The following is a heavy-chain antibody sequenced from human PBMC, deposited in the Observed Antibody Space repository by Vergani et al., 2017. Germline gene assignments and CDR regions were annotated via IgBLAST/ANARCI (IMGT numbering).Heavy chain of an antibody. CDR3: ARAPDFDY. CDR1: GGSISSSRYY. CDR2: FDYSGST. V-gene: IGHV4-39*07. J-gene: IGHJ4*02. Sequence: QLQLQESGPGLVKPSETLSLTCTVSGGSISSSRYYWGWIRQPPGKGLEWIGRFDYSGSTCYNPSLKGRVTISVDTSKNQFSLKLSSVTAADTAVYYCARAPDFDYWGQGTLVTVSS.